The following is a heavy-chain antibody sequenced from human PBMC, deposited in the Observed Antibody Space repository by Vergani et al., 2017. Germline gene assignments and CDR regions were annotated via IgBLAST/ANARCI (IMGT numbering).Heavy chain of an antibody. CDR2: INHSGST. J-gene: IGHJ6*03. D-gene: IGHD6-13*01. Sequence: QVQLQQWGAGLLKPSETLSLTCAVYGGSFSGYYWSWIRQPPGKGLEWIGEINHSGSTNYNPSLKSRVTISVDTSKNQFSLKLSSVTAADTAVYYCARGYSSSWSRGRYYYYYMDVWGKGP. CDR1: GGSFSGYY. CDR3: ARGYSSSWSRGRYYYYYMDV. V-gene: IGHV4-34*01.